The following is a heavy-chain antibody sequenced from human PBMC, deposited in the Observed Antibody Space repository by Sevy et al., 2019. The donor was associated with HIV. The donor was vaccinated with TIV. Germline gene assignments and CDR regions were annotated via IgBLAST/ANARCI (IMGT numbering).Heavy chain of an antibody. V-gene: IGHV5-51*01. Sequence: GESLKISCKGSGYTFSNYWIGWVRQMPGKGLEWMVVIYPGDSVTRYSPSFQGQVTMSADKSTSTAYLQWSSLKTSDTAIYYCARYPIVVVPAAEYYFDYWGQGTLVTVSS. CDR3: ARYPIVVVPAAEYYFDY. D-gene: IGHD2-2*01. CDR2: IYPGDSVT. CDR1: GYTFSNYW. J-gene: IGHJ4*02.